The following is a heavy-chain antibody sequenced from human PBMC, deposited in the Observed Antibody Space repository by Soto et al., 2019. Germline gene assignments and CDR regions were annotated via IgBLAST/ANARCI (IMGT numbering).Heavy chain of an antibody. CDR3: ARSVAAEYYFDY. Sequence: ASVKVSCKASGGTFSSYTISWVRQAPGQGLEWMGRIIPILGIANYAQKFQGRVTITADKSTSTAYMELSSLRSEDTAVYYCARSVAAEYYFDYWGQGTLVTVSS. J-gene: IGHJ4*02. CDR1: GGTFSSYT. CDR2: IIPILGIA. V-gene: IGHV1-69*02. D-gene: IGHD6-6*01.